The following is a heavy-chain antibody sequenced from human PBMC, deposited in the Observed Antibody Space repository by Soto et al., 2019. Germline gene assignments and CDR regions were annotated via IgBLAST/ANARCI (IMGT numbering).Heavy chain of an antibody. V-gene: IGHV4-4*02. D-gene: IGHD3-16*01. CDR1: GVSISGGKW. Sequence: SETLSLTCAVSGVSISGGKWWSWVRQSPGKGLEWIAEIYHSGAANYNTSLKSRVTISVDKSNNLFSLKLSSVTAADTAVYYCARGGTGLIDYYGVDVWGQGTTVTVSS. CDR2: IYHSGAA. CDR3: ARGGTGLIDYYGVDV. J-gene: IGHJ6*02.